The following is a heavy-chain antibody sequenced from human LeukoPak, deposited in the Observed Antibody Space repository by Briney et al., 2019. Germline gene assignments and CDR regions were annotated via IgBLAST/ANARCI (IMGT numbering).Heavy chain of an antibody. CDR2: ISAYNGNT. CDR1: GYTFTSYG. CDR3: ARGVSLDGLGWLVTLFDY. D-gene: IGHD6-19*01. V-gene: IGHV1-18*01. J-gene: IGHJ4*02. Sequence: VASVKVSCKASGYTFTSYGISWVRQAPGQGLEWMGWISAYNGNTNYAQKFQGRVTMTRDTSTSTVYMELSSLRSEDTAVYYCARGVSLDGLGWLVTLFDYWGQGTLVTVSS.